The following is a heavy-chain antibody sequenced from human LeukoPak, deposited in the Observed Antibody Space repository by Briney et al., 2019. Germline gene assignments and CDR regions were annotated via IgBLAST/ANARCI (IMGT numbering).Heavy chain of an antibody. V-gene: IGHV4-34*01. CDR1: GGSFSGYY. CDR3: ARAPQIGYDFWSGYYTHEYYYYGMDV. D-gene: IGHD3-3*01. CDR2: INHSGST. J-gene: IGHJ6*02. Sequence: SETLSLTCAVYGGSFSGYYWSWIRQPPGKGLEWIGEINHSGSTNYNTSLKSRVTISVDTSKNQFSLKLSSVPAADTAVYYCARAPQIGYDFWSGYYTHEYYYYGMDVWGRGTTVTVSS.